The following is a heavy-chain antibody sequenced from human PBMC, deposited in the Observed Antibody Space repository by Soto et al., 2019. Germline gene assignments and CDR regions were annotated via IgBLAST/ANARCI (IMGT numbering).Heavy chain of an antibody. D-gene: IGHD3-22*01. V-gene: IGHV3-53*02. Sequence: EVQLVETGGGLIQPGGSLRLSCAASGFTVSSNYMSWVRQAPAKGLEWVSVIYSGGNTYYADSVRGRFTISRDNSNNTLYLQMNSLRVEDTAVYYCARGAYYYDSRCMDVWGQGTTVTVSS. CDR3: ARGAYYYDSRCMDV. J-gene: IGHJ6*02. CDR2: IYSGGNT. CDR1: GFTVSSNY.